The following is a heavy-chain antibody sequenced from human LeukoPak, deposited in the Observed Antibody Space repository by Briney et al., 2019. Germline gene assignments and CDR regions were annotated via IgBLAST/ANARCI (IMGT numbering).Heavy chain of an antibody. J-gene: IGHJ4*02. D-gene: IGHD5-18*01. CDR2: IYTSGST. Sequence: SETLSLTCAAYGVSFSSYYWSWIRQPAGKGLEWIGRIYTSGSTNYNPSLKSRVTMSVDTSKNQFSLKLSSATAADTAVYYCAKDSYGCGAPDYCGQGTLVTVSS. V-gene: IGHV4-4*07. CDR3: AKDSYGCGAPDY. CDR1: GVSFSSYY.